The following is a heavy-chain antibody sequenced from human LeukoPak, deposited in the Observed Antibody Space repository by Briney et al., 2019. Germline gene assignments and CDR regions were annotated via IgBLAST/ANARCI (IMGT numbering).Heavy chain of an antibody. D-gene: IGHD3-16*01. CDR1: GFTFSASW. J-gene: IGHJ4*02. V-gene: IGHV3-7*03. CDR2: IKEDGNEK. Sequence: GGSLRLSCTASGFTFSASWMSWVRQAPGKGLEWVANIKEDGNEKCYVDSVKGRFTISRDNAKNSLYLQMNSLRAEDTAVYYCVKERLRFSYWGQGTLVTVSS. CDR3: VKERLRFSY.